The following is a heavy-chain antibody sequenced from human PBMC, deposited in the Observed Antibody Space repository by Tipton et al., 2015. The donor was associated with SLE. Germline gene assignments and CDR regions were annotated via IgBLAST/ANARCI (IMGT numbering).Heavy chain of an antibody. V-gene: IGHV4-59*08. D-gene: IGHD6-6*01. CDR2: IYYSGRT. CDR1: GGSISSYY. Sequence: TLSLTCTVSGGSISSYYWSWIRQPPGKGLEWIGYIYYSGRTNYNPSLKSRVTISVDTSKNQFSLKLSSVTAADTAVYYCARQYGSSSDIYFDYWGQGTLVTVSS. CDR3: ARQYGSSSDIYFDY. J-gene: IGHJ4*02.